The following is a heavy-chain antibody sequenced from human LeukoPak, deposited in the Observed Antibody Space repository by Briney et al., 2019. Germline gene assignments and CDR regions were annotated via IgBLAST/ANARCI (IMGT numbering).Heavy chain of an antibody. J-gene: IGHJ5*02. V-gene: IGHV1-24*01. D-gene: IGHD3-10*01. CDR3: ATDRGGSGSYWELGHNWFDP. CDR1: GYTLTELS. CDR2: FDPEDGET. Sequence: ASVKVSCKVSGYTLTELSMHWVRQAPGKGLEWMGGFDPEDGETIYAQKFQGRVTMTEDTSTDTAYMELSSLRSEDTAVYYCATDRGGSGSYWELGHNWFDPWGQGTLVTVSS.